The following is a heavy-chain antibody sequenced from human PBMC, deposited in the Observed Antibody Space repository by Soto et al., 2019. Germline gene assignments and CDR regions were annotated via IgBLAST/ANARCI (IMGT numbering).Heavy chain of an antibody. D-gene: IGHD6-13*01. J-gene: IGHJ6*03. CDR1: GYTFTSYD. CDR2: MNPNSGNT. V-gene: IGHV1-8*01. Sequence: GASVKVSCKASGYTFTSYDINSLRQATGQGLEWMGWMNPNSGNTGYAQKFQGRVTMTRNTSISTAYMELSSLRSEDTAVYYCARALLKRASSSSAAGYYYYYMDVWGKGTTVTVSS. CDR3: ARALLKRASSSSAAGYYYYYMDV.